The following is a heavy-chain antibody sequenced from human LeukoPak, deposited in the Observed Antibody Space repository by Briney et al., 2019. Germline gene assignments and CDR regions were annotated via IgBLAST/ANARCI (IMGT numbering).Heavy chain of an antibody. CDR1: GITLTKFA. Sequence: GGSLRLSCAAPGITLTKFAMNWVRQAPGKGLEWVSSISGSGGSTYYADSVKGRFTFSRDNSKNTLYLQMNSLRAEDTAVYSCARPLGSSWDYFDYWGQGTLVTVSS. CDR2: ISGSGGST. J-gene: IGHJ4*02. CDR3: ARPLGSSWDYFDY. D-gene: IGHD6-13*01. V-gene: IGHV3-23*01.